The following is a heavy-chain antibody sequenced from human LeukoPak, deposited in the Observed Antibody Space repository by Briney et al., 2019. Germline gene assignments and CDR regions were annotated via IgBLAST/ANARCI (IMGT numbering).Heavy chain of an antibody. CDR3: ARSHDYTNYVGP. Sequence: GASVTVSYKASVYTFTAFHIHWVRQAPGQGLEWMGWINPNGGGTIYAPKFQGRVTMTRDTSISTAYMELSSLRSDDTAVFYCARSHDYTNYVGPWGQGTLVTVSS. D-gene: IGHD4-11*01. CDR1: VYTFTAFH. J-gene: IGHJ5*02. V-gene: IGHV1-2*02. CDR2: INPNGGGT.